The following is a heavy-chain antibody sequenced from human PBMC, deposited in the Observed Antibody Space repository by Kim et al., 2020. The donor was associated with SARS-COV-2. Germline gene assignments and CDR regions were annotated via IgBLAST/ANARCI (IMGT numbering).Heavy chain of an antibody. D-gene: IGHD6-25*01. J-gene: IGHJ4*02. Sequence: DNPPRKSRVTISVDTSKNQFSLKLSSVTAADTAVYYCARGPASGPSLNYWGQGTLVTVSS. V-gene: IGHV4-34*01. CDR3: ARGPASGPSLNY.